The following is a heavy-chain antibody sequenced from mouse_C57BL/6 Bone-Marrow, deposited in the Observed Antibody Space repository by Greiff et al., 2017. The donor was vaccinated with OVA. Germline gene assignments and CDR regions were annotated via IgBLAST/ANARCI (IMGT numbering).Heavy chain of an antibody. D-gene: IGHD2-4*01. CDR1: GFSLTSYG. CDR3: ARNAGLGTIRLRPWFAY. V-gene: IGHV2-2*01. CDR2: IWSGGST. J-gene: IGHJ3*01. Sequence: QVQLQQSGPGLVQPSQSLSITCTVSGFSLTSYGVHWVRQSPGKGLEWLGVIWSGGSTDYNAAFISRLSISKDNSKSQVFFKMNSLQADDTAIYYCARNAGLGTIRLRPWFAYWGQGTLVTVSA.